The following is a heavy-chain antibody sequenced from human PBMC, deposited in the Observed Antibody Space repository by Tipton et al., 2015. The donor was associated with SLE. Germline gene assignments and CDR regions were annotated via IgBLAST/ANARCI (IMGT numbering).Heavy chain of an antibody. J-gene: IGHJ6*04. CDR3: ARHGYSSYLGYYYYHMDV. V-gene: IGHV4-34*12. CDR2: IIHSGVT. D-gene: IGHD4-11*01. Sequence: TLSLTCAVYGGSFNGYFWTWIRQPPGKGLEWIAEIIHSGVTNYNPSLRSRVTISVDTSKNQFSLKLSSVTAADTALYYCARHGYSSYLGYYYYHMDVWGKGTTVTVSS. CDR1: GGSFNGYF.